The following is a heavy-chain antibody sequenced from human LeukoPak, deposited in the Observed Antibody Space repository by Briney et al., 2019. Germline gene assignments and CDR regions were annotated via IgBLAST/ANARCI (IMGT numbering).Heavy chain of an antibody. J-gene: IGHJ1*01. Sequence: ASVKVSCKASGGTFSSYAISWVRQAPGQGLEWMGGIIPIFGTANYAQKFQGRVTITADESTSTAYMELSSLRSEDTAVYYCARGPIAARPEYFQHWGQGTLVTVSS. V-gene: IGHV1-69*13. CDR3: ARGPIAARPEYFQH. CDR2: IIPIFGTA. D-gene: IGHD6-6*01. CDR1: GGTFSSYA.